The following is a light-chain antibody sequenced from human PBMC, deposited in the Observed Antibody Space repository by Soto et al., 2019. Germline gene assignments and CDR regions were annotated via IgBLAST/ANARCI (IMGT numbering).Light chain of an antibody. J-gene: IGKJ4*01. CDR3: QQYGSSPLT. CDR2: GAS. CDR1: QSVSSSY. Sequence: EIVLTQSPGTLSLSPGERATPSFMASQSVSSSYLAWYQQKPGQAPRLLIYGASSRATGIPDRFSGSGSGTDFTLTISRLEPEDFAVYYCQQYGSSPLTFGGVTKV. V-gene: IGKV3-20*01.